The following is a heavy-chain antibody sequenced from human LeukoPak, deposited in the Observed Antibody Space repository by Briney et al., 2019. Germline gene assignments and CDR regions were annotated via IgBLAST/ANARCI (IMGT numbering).Heavy chain of an antibody. V-gene: IGHV3-21*01. CDR2: ISSSSSYI. J-gene: IGHJ6*03. D-gene: IGHD7-27*01. Sequence: PGGSLRLSCAASGFTFSSYSMNWVRQAPGKGLEWVSSISSSSSYIYYADSVKGRFTVSRDNAKNSLYLQMNSLRAEDTAVYYCARVPSVWGNYYYYYMDVWGKEATVTVSS. CDR3: ARVPSVWGNYYYYYMDV. CDR1: GFTFSSYS.